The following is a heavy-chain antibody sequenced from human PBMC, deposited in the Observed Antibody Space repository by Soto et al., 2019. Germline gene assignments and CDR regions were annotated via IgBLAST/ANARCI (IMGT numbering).Heavy chain of an antibody. CDR2: IYYSGST. V-gene: IGHV4-59*01. Sequence: ETLSLTCTVSGGSISSYYWSWIRQPPGKGLEWFGFIYYSGSTNYNPSLKSRVTISVDTSKNQFSLMLSSVTAADTAVYYCARLATDIVVVVAATEDGAFDIWGQGTMVTVSS. CDR1: GGSISSYY. D-gene: IGHD2-15*01. CDR3: ARLATDIVVVVAATEDGAFDI. J-gene: IGHJ3*02.